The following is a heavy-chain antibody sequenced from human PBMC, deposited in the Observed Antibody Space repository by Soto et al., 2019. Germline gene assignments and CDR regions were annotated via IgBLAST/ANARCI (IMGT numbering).Heavy chain of an antibody. V-gene: IGHV3-21*01. D-gene: IGHD6-25*01. CDR3: ARESEQRASIFGYYYYYGMDV. Sequence: PGGSLRLSCAASGFTFSSYSMNLVRQAPGKGLEWVSSISSSSSYIYYADSVKGRFTISRDNAKNSLYLQMNSLRAEDTAVYYCARESEQRASIFGYYYYYGMDVWGQGTTVTVSS. CDR1: GFTFSSYS. CDR2: ISSSSSYI. J-gene: IGHJ6*02.